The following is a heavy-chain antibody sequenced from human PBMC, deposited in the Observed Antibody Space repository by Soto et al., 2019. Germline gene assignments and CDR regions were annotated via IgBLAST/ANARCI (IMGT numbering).Heavy chain of an antibody. CDR1: GGSISSSSYY. Sequence: SETLSLTCTVAGGSISSSSYYWGWIRQPPGKGLEWIGSIYYSGSTYYNPSLKSRVTISVDTSKNQFSLKLSSVTAADTAVYYCARLNYYYGMDVWGQGTTVPV. J-gene: IGHJ6*02. CDR2: IYYSGST. V-gene: IGHV4-39*01. CDR3: ARLNYYYGMDV.